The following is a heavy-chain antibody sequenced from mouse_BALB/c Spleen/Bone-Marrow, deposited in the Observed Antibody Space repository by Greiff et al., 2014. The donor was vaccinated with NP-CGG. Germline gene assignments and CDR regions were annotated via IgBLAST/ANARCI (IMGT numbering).Heavy chain of an antibody. CDR2: IDPANGNT. J-gene: IGHJ2*01. D-gene: IGHD2-2*01. Sequence: VQLKESGAELVQPGASVKLSCPASGFNIKDTYMPWVQQRPEQGLEWIGRIDPANGNTKYDPKFQGKATITADTSSNTAYLQLSSLTSEDTAVDYCASYVYGYYFDYWGQGTTLTVSS. CDR1: GFNIKDTY. V-gene: IGHV14-3*02. CDR3: ASYVYGYYFDY.